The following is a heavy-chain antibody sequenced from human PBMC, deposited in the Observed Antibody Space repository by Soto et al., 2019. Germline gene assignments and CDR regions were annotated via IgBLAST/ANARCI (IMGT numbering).Heavy chain of an antibody. J-gene: IGHJ4*02. V-gene: IGHV3-48*01. CDR2: ITTSSGTI. D-gene: IGHD4-17*01. Sequence: GGSLRLSCAASGFSFTTYSMNWVRQAPGKGLEWVSYITTSSGTIYYADSVKGRFTISRDNAKNSLCLQMNSLRVEDTVVYYCAKSSHGDFDYWGQGTLVTVSS. CDR3: AKSSHGDFDY. CDR1: GFSFTTYS.